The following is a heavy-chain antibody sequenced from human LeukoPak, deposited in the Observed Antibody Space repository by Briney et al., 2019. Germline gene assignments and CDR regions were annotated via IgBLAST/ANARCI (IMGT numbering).Heavy chain of an antibody. D-gene: IGHD3-22*01. CDR3: ARDRVTMIA. J-gene: IGHJ5*02. Sequence: GGSLRLSCAASGFSFTSFWMTWVRQAPGKGLEWVANINQDGGEIYSVASVKGRFTISRDNAKNSVYLQMNSLRPEDTGVYYCARDRVTMIAWGQGTQVTVSP. V-gene: IGHV3-7*01. CDR1: GFSFTSFW. CDR2: INQDGGEI.